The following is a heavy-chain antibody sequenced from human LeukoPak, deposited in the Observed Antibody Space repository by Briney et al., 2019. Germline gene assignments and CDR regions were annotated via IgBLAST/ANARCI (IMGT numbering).Heavy chain of an antibody. CDR2: IGTSGDT. D-gene: IGHD2-21*02. CDR3: ARDSDSAFDP. Sequence: GGSLRLSCAASGFTFRGYDMHWVRQGTGKGLEWVSAIGTSGDTYYPGSVKGRFTISRENAKNSLYLQMNSLRAGDTAVYYCARDSDSAFDPWGQGTLVTVSS. CDR1: GFTFRGYD. V-gene: IGHV3-13*01. J-gene: IGHJ5*02.